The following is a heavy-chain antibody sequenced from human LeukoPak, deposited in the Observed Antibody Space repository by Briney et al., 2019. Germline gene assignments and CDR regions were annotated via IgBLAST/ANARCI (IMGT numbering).Heavy chain of an antibody. CDR1: GYTFTSYG. J-gene: IGHJ6*02. Sequence: ASVKVSCKASGYTFTSYGISWVRQAPGQGLEWMGWISACNGNTNYAQKLKGRVTMTTDTSTSTAYMELRSLRSDDTAVYYCAREGTLGGRPADYEYYYYYGMDVWGQGTTVTVSS. D-gene: IGHD4/OR15-4a*01. CDR3: AREGTLGGRPADYEYYYYYGMDV. CDR2: ISACNGNT. V-gene: IGHV1-18*01.